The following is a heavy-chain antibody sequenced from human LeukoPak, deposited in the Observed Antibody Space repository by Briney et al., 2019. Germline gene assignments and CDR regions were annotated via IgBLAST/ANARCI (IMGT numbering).Heavy chain of an antibody. D-gene: IGHD2-2*01. CDR2: INHSGST. CDR1: GFTFSDCY. V-gene: IGHV4-34*01. J-gene: IGHJ6*04. CDR3: ARGGSTLDV. Sequence: GSLRLSCAASGFTFSDCYMSWIRQAPGKGLEWVGEINHSGSTNYNPSLKSRVTISVDTSKNQFSLKLSSVTAADTAVYYCARGGSTLDVWGKGTTVTVSS.